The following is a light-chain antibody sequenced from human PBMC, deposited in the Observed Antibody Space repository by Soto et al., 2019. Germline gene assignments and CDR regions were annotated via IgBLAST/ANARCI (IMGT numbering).Light chain of an antibody. CDR1: QSVSSSY. CDR3: QQSGSSRT. Sequence: VLTQSPLSLPVTLGQPASISCSASQSVSSSYLAWYQQKPGQAPRLLIYGASSRATGIPDRFSGSGSGTDFTLTISRVDPEDFAVYYCQQSGSSRTFGQGTKVDIK. J-gene: IGKJ1*01. CDR2: GAS. V-gene: IGKV3-20*01.